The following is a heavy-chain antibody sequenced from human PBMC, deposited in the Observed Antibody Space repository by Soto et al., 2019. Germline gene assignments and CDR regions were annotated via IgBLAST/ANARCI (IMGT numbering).Heavy chain of an antibody. CDR2: IVPMLGTP. CDR3: ARNGTDSSALSQYSGMDV. D-gene: IGHD3-22*01. Sequence: QVQLVQSGAEVKEPGSSVRVSCKASGGTFDNFIMNWVRQTPGRGLEWMGGIVPMLGTPTYAEKFKGRVTISATGSTRTMNMEVTSTRAEYTAIYYCARNGTDSSALSQYSGMDVWGQGTTVTVSS. V-gene: IGHV1-69*01. CDR1: GGTFDNFI. J-gene: IGHJ6*02.